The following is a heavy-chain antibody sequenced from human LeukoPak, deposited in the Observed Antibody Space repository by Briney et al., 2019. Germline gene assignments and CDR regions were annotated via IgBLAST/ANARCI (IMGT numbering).Heavy chain of an antibody. CDR1: GGSFSNYC. CDR3: ARQPPQYYGMDV. J-gene: IGHJ6*02. Sequence: SEILSLTCTASGGSFSNYCWSWIRQPAGKGLEWIGRIYTSGSTNYNPSVKSRVTMSVDTSNNQFSLKLTSVTAADTAVYYCARQPPQYYGMDVWGQGTTVTVSS. V-gene: IGHV4-4*07. CDR2: IYTSGST. D-gene: IGHD1-14*01.